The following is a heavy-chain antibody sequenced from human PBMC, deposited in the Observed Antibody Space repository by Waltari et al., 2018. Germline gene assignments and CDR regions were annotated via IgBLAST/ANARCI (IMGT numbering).Heavy chain of an antibody. CDR3: ARSLKFYGMDV. CDR1: GFTFSSYE. J-gene: IGHJ6*02. CDR2: ISSSGSTI. Sequence: EVQLVESGGGLVQPGGSLRLSCAASGFTFSSYEMNWVRQAPGKGLEWVSYISSSGSTIYYADSVKGRFTISRDNAKNSLYLQMNSLRAEDTAVYYCARSLKFYGMDVWGQGTTVTVSS. V-gene: IGHV3-48*03.